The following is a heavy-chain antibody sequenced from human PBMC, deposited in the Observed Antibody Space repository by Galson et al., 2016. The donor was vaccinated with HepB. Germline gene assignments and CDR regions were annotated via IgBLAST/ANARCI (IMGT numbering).Heavy chain of an antibody. CDR2: ISYDGSNK. V-gene: IGHV3-30*03. CDR1: GFTFSNTW. D-gene: IGHD3-22*01. Sequence: SLRLSCAASGFTFSNTWMSWVRQAPGKGLEWVAVISYDGSNKYYADSVKGRFTISRDNSKNTLYLQVNSLRAEDTAVYYCARDNYDSSGYYYSDLSLYGMGVWGQGTTVTVSS. CDR3: ARDNYDSSGYYYSDLSLYGMGV. J-gene: IGHJ6*02.